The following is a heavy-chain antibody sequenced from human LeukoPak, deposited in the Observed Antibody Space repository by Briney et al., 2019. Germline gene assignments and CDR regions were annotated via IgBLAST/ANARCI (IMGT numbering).Heavy chain of an antibody. V-gene: IGHV4-61*02. CDR2: IYTSGST. CDR1: GGSISSGSYY. CDR3: ARATGALGSDY. Sequence: SETLSLTCAVSGGSISSGSYYWSWIRQPAGKGLEWIGRIYTSGSTNYNPSLKSRVTISVDTSKNQFSLKLSSVTAADTAVYYCARATGALGSDYWGQGTLVTVSS. D-gene: IGHD1-14*01. J-gene: IGHJ4*02.